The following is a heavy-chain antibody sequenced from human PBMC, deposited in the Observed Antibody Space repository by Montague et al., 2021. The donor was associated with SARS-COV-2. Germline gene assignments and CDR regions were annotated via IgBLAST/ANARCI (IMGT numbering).Heavy chain of an antibody. CDR2: TYYGSKWYS. D-gene: IGHD6-19*01. V-gene: IGHV6-1*01. J-gene: IGHJ4*02. CDR1: GDSVADHRVA. CDR3: VRYSGWFYFDF. Sequence: CAISGDSVADHRVASGWLRHSPSRGLEWLGRTYYGSKWYSDYAXXVRGRLTVNPDASKNEFSLELNYVTPEDTAVYYCVRYSGWFYFDFWGQGTLVTVSS.